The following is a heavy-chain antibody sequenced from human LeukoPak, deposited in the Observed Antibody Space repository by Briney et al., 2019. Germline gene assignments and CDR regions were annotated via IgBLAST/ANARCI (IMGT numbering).Heavy chain of an antibody. CDR2: INPNSGGT. V-gene: IGHV1-2*02. Sequence: ASVKVSCKASGYTFTSYYLHWVRQAPGQGLEWMGWINPNSGGTNYAQKFQGRVTMTRDMSISTAYMELSRLRSDDTAVYYCAREAAAAGENYFDYWGQGTLVTVSS. CDR3: AREAAAAGENYFDY. CDR1: GYTFTSYY. J-gene: IGHJ4*02. D-gene: IGHD6-13*01.